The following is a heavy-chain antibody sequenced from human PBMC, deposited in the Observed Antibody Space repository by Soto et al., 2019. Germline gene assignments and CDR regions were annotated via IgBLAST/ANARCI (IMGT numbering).Heavy chain of an antibody. V-gene: IGHV3-21*01. J-gene: IGHJ4*02. Sequence: EVQLVESGGGLVKPGGSLRLSCAASGFTFSSYSMNWVRQAPGKGLEWVSSISSSSSYIYYADSVKGRFTISRDNAKNSLYLQMNSLRAEDTAVYYCARDNGMAPYYFDYWGQGTLVTVSS. CDR2: ISSSSSYI. CDR1: GFTFSSYS. CDR3: ARDNGMAPYYFDY.